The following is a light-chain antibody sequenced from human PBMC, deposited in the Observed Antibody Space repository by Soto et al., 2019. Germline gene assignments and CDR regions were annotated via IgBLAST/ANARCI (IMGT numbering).Light chain of an antibody. CDR1: LNIGRY. CDR2: ATS. Sequence: IQMTQSPSSLSASVGDRVTITCRASLNIGRYLNWYQQKPGKAPSLLIHATSGLQSGVPPRFSGSGSGTDFTLTITSLQPEDFATYYCQQGYSFPRTFGQGTKVEI. V-gene: IGKV1-39*01. J-gene: IGKJ1*01. CDR3: QQGYSFPRT.